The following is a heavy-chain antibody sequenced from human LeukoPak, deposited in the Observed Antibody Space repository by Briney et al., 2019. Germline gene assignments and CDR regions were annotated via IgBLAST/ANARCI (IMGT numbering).Heavy chain of an antibody. CDR3: ARHSYPRYCSGGSCYSETETFDI. CDR1: GGSISSSSYY. CDR2: IYYSGST. Sequence: SETLSLTCTVSGGSISSSSYYWGWIRQPPGKGLEWIGSIYYSGSTYYNPSLKSRVTISVDTSKNQFSLKLSSVTAADTAVYYCARHSYPRYCSGGSCYSETETFDIWGQGTMVTVSS. V-gene: IGHV4-39*01. J-gene: IGHJ3*02. D-gene: IGHD2-15*01.